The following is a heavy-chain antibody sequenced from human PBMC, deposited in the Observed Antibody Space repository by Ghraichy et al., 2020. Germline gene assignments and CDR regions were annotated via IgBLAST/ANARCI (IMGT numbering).Heavy chain of an antibody. V-gene: IGHV3-21*01. J-gene: IGHJ4*02. CDR2: ISYGSSSI. CDR3: GREAGYCPGGSCIDY. CDR1: GFTFSSYN. D-gene: IGHD2-15*01. Sequence: GGSLRLSCAASGFTFSSYNMNWVRQAPGKGLEWVSSISYGSSSIFYADSVKGRFTISRDNAKDSLYLQMNSLRAEDTAVYYCGREAGYCPGGSCIDYWGQGTLVTVSS.